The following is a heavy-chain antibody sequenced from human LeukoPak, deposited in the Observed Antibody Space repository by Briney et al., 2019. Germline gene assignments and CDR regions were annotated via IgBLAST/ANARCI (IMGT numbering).Heavy chain of an antibody. CDR2: IYHSGST. D-gene: IGHD3-22*01. CDR3: ARLVPLDYYDSSGYVTGPGDY. Sequence: GSLRLSCAASGFTFSNYEVNWVRQAPGKGLEWIGEIYHSGSTNYNPSLKSRVTISVDKSKNQFSLKLSSVTAADTAVYYCARLVPLDYYDSSGYVTGPGDYWGQGTLVTVSS. J-gene: IGHJ4*02. V-gene: IGHV4-34*01. CDR1: GFTFSNYE.